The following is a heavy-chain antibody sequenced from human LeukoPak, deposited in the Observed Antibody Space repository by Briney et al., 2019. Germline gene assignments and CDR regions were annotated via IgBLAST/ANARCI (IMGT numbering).Heavy chain of an antibody. CDR2: ISSRTSSI. CDR3: ARSGYNWNDVIFFDY. Sequence: GGSLRLSCAASGFTFSGYTMNWVRQAPGKGLEWVSSISSRTSSIYYADSVKGRFTISRDNAKNSLYLQVHSLRAEDTAVYYCARSGYNWNDVIFFDYWGQGTLVTVSS. CDR1: GFTFSGYT. V-gene: IGHV3-21*01. J-gene: IGHJ4*02. D-gene: IGHD1-1*01.